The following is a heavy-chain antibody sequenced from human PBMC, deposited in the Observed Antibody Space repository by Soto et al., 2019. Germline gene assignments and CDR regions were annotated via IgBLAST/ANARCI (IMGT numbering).Heavy chain of an antibody. CDR2: IFGSGRTT. CDR3: AKTQSRRFFASFQN. Sequence: GGSLRLSCAASGFNFSSGVMNWVRQAPGKGLEWGASIFGSGRTTYYADSVKDRCTISRDNSKNTRYLQLNSLRVEDTALYYCAKTQSRRFFASFQNWRQGTMHTVSS. J-gene: IGHJ4*01. V-gene: IGHV3-23*01. D-gene: IGHD6-13*01. CDR1: GFNFSSGV.